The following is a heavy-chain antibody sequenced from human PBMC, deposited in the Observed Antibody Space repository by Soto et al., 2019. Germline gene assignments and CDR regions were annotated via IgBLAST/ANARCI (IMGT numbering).Heavy chain of an antibody. J-gene: IGHJ4*02. V-gene: IGHV3-74*01. CDR1: GFTFSNYW. Sequence: PGGSLRLSCAASGFTFSNYWMYWVRQVPGKGLVWVSRINSDGTRASYGDSAKGRFTISRDNAKNTLYLQVNSLRADDTAVYYCARAHSGPDWGQGTLVTVSS. D-gene: IGHD2-15*01. CDR3: ARAHSGPD. CDR2: INSDGTRA.